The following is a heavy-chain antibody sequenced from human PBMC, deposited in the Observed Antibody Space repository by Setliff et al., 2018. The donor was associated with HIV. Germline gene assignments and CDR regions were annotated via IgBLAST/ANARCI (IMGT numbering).Heavy chain of an antibody. V-gene: IGHV4-59*01. D-gene: IGHD4-17*01. CDR2: IFYSGST. CDR1: GGSISSYY. CDR3: ARGFLRSRRRWFDP. J-gene: IGHJ5*02. Sequence: PSETLSLTCTVSGGSISSYYWSWIRQPPGKGLEWIGYIFYSGSTNYNPSLKSRVTISVDASKNQFSLRLSSVTAAGTAVYYCARGFLRSRRRWFDPWGQGTLVTVSS.